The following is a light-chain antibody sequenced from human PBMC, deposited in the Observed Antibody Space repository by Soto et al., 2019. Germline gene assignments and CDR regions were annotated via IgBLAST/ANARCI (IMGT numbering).Light chain of an antibody. CDR1: SSDVGAYNY. J-gene: IGLJ1*01. Sequence: QSALTQPASVSGSPGQSISISCTGGSSDVGAYNYVSWYQQHPGKAPKVIIYDVINRPSGVSNRFSGFKSGNTASLTISGLRAEDEADYYCSSYTSRNTYVFGTGTKVTVL. CDR2: DVI. V-gene: IGLV2-14*03. CDR3: SSYTSRNTYV.